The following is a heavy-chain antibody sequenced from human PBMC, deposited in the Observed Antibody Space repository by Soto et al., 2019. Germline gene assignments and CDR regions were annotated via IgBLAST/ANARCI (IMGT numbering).Heavy chain of an antibody. V-gene: IGHV4-31*03. D-gene: IGHD2-21*01. CDR1: GGSISSGGYY. CDR3: ARDVPRWIKILGGDDAFDI. Sequence: LSLTCTVSGGSISSGGYYWSWIRQHPGKGLEWIGYIYYSGSTYYNPSLKSRVTISVDTSKNQFSLKLSSVTAADTAVYYCARDVPRWIKILGGDDAFDIWGQGTMVTVSS. CDR2: IYYSGST. J-gene: IGHJ3*02.